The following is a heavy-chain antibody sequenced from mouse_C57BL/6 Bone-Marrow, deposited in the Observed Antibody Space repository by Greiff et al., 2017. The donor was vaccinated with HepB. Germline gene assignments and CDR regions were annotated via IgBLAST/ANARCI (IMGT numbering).Heavy chain of an antibody. CDR3: ARHIDDGYPGAMDY. CDR2: ISNLAYSI. V-gene: IGHV5-15*01. D-gene: IGHD2-3*01. Sequence: VQLKESGGGLVQPGGSLKLSCAASGFTFSDYGMAWVRQAPRKGPEWVAFISNLAYSIYYADTVTGRFTISRENAKNTLYLEMSSLRSEDTAMYYCARHIDDGYPGAMDYWGQGTSVTVSS. CDR1: GFTFSDYG. J-gene: IGHJ4*01.